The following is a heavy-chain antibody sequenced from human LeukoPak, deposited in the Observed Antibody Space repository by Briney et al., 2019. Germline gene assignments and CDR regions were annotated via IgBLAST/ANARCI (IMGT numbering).Heavy chain of an antibody. J-gene: IGHJ4*02. D-gene: IGHD3-22*01. Sequence: GGSLRLSCAASGFTFSSYAMPWVRQAPGKGLEWVAVISYDGSNKYYADSVKGRFTISRDNSKNTLYLQMNSLGAEDTAVYYCARDFYDSSGFADYWGQGTLVTVPS. CDR2: ISYDGSNK. CDR1: GFTFSSYA. V-gene: IGHV3-30-3*01. CDR3: ARDFYDSSGFADY.